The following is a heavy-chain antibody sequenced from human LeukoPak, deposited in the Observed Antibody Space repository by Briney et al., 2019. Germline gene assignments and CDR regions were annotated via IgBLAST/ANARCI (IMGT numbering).Heavy chain of an antibody. Sequence: ASVKVSCKVSGYTLTELSMHWVRQAPGKGLEWMGGFGPEDGETIYAQKFQGRVTMIEDTSTDTTYMELSSLRSEDTAVYYCATVFFSGSYYFDYWGQGTLVTVSS. D-gene: IGHD1-26*01. CDR3: ATVFFSGSYYFDY. CDR2: FGPEDGET. V-gene: IGHV1-24*01. CDR1: GYTLTELS. J-gene: IGHJ4*02.